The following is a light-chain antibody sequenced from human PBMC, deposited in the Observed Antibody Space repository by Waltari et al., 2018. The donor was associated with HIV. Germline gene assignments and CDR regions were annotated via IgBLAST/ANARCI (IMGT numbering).Light chain of an antibody. V-gene: IGLV3-25*03. CDR3: QSTDRSGSYII. J-gene: IGLJ2*01. CDR1: ALSMQY. Sequence: SYELTQPPSLSVSPGQTARITCPGDALSMQYGYWYQQKPGQAPVLVIYKDSERSSGIPGRFSGSSPGTTVTLTISGAQAEDEAAYFCQSTDRSGSYIIFGGGTKLTVL. CDR2: KDS.